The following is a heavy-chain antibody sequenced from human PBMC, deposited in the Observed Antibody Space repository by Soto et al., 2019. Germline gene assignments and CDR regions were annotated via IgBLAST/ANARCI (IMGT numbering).Heavy chain of an antibody. CDR1: GFTFSSYG. V-gene: IGHV3-30*18. Sequence: GGSLRLSCAASGFTFSSYGMHWVRQAPGKGLEWVAVISYDGSNKYYADSVKGRFTISRDNSKNTLYLQMNSLRAEDTAVYYCAKDAIQLWFVDGNWFDPWGQGTLVTVSS. J-gene: IGHJ5*02. D-gene: IGHD5-18*01. CDR3: AKDAIQLWFVDGNWFDP. CDR2: ISYDGSNK.